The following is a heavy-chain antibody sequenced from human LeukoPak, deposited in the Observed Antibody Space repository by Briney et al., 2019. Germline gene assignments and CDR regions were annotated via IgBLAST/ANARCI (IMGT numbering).Heavy chain of an antibody. CDR3: AKDKPIIVLPTAVDAFDI. D-gene: IGHD2-2*01. CDR2: ILYDGSNK. V-gene: IGHV3-30*02. CDR1: RFTFSSYG. Sequence: HPGGSLRLSCAAPRFTFSSYGMHWVRQAPGKGLEWMAFILYDGSNKYYADSVKGRFTISRDNSKNTLYLQMNSLRAEDTAVYYCAKDKPIIVLPTAVDAFDIWGQGTVVTVSS. J-gene: IGHJ3*02.